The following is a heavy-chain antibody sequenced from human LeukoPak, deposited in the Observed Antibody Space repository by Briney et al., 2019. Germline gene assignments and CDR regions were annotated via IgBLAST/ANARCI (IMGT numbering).Heavy chain of an antibody. V-gene: IGHV1-69*06. CDR1: GGTFSSYA. Sequence: SVKVSCKASGGTFSSYAISWVRQAPGQGLEWMGGIIPIFGTANYAQKFQGRVTITADKSTSTAYMELSSLRSEDTAVYYCARGDYYYYYMDVWGKGTTVTVSS. CDR2: IIPIFGTA. J-gene: IGHJ6*03. CDR3: ARGDYYYYYMDV.